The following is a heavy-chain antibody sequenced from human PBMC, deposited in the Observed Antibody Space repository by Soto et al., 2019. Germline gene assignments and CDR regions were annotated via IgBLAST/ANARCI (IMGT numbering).Heavy chain of an antibody. CDR2: ISYDGSNK. V-gene: IGHV3-30*18. CDR1: GFTFSSYG. D-gene: IGHD2-15*01. Sequence: GGSLRLSCAASGFTFSSYGMHWVRQAPGKGLEWVAVISYDGSNKYYADSVKGRFTISRDNSKNTLYLQMNSLRAEDTAVYYCAKVPVVAATNYYYYYGMDVWGQGTTVTVSS. CDR3: AKVPVVAATNYYYYYGMDV. J-gene: IGHJ6*02.